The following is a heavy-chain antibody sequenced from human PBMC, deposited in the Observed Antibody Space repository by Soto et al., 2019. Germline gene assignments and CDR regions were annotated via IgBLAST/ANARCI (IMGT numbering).Heavy chain of an antibody. V-gene: IGHV6-1*01. CDR1: GDSVSSNSVA. J-gene: IGHJ6*02. D-gene: IGHD2-15*01. CDR3: ARSEEDSDYYYYGMDV. CDR2: TYYRSRWYN. Sequence: PSQTLSLTCVISGDSVSSNSVAWNLVRQSPSRGLEWLGRTYYRSRWYNDYAVSVRSRIAINPDTSKNHFSLQLNSVTPDDTAVYYCARSEEDSDYYYYGMDVWGQGTTVTSP.